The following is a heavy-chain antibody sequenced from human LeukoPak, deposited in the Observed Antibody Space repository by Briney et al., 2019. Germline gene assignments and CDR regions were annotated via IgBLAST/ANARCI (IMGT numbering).Heavy chain of an antibody. CDR1: GGSISSCDYY. V-gene: IGHV4-30-4*01. D-gene: IGHD6-13*01. CDR3: ARGESRVSICH. J-gene: IGHJ4*02. CDR2: IYYSGST. Sequence: PSETLSLTCTVSGGSISSCDYYWSWIRQPPGKGLVWIGYIYYSGSTYYNPSLKSRVTISVDTSKNQFSLKRSSVTAADTAVYYCARGESRVSICHWGQGTLVTVSS.